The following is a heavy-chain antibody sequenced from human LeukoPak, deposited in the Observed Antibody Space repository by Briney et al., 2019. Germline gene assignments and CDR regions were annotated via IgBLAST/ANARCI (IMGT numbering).Heavy chain of an antibody. CDR3: ARHGGYSGYDYGYCFDY. Sequence: SETLSLTCAVYGGSFSGYYWSWIRQPPGKGLEWIGEINHSGSTNYNPSLKSRVTISVDTSKNQFSLKLSSVTAADTAVYYCARHGGYSGYDYGYCFDYWGQGTLVTVSS. CDR1: GGSFSGYY. J-gene: IGHJ4*02. CDR2: INHSGST. D-gene: IGHD5-12*01. V-gene: IGHV4-34*01.